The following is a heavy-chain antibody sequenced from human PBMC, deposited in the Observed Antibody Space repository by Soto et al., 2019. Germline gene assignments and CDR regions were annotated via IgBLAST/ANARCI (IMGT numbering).Heavy chain of an antibody. D-gene: IGHD6-13*01. CDR3: ARRSSSWYFDY. CDR2: IYSGGSA. Sequence: GGSLRLSCAASGFTVSSNYMSWVRQAPGKGLEWVSVIYSGGSAYYADSVKGRFTISRDNSKNTLNLQMNSLRAEDTAVYYCARRSSSWYFDYWGQGTPVTVSS. V-gene: IGHV3-66*01. J-gene: IGHJ4*02. CDR1: GFTVSSNY.